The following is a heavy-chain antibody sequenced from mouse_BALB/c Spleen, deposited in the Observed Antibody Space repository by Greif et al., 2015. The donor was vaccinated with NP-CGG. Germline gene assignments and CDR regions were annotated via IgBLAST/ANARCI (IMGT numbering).Heavy chain of an antibody. Sequence: EVKLVESGGGLVQPGGSMKLSCVASGFTFSNYWMNWVRQSPEKGLEWVAEIRLKSNNYATHYAESVKGRFTISRDDSKSSVYLQMNNLRAEDTGIYYCTRDYYGYGAWFAYWGQGTLVTVSA. D-gene: IGHD2-2*01. CDR3: TRDYYGYGAWFAY. V-gene: IGHV6-6*02. J-gene: IGHJ3*01. CDR2: IRLKSNNYAT. CDR1: GFTFSNYW.